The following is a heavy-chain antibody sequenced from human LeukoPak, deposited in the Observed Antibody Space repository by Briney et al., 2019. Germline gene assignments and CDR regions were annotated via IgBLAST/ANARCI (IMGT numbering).Heavy chain of an antibody. D-gene: IGHD5-12*01. CDR1: GFTFSYYG. CDR2: IWYDGSNK. CDR3: AREMGLNIVASFGY. J-gene: IGHJ4*02. V-gene: IGHV3-33*08. Sequence: GRSLTLSCAASGFTFSYYGMHWLRQAPGKGLEWVAFIWYDGSNKYYTASVKGRFIISRDTSKNTLYLQMNTLRAEDTAVYYCAREMGLNIVASFGYWGPGTLVTVSS.